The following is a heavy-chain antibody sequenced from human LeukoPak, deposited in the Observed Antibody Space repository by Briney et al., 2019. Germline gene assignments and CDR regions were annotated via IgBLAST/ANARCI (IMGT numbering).Heavy chain of an antibody. Sequence: GGSLRLSCAASGFTFSSYAMHWVRQAPGKGLEWVAVISYDGSNKYYADSVKGRFTISRDNSKNTLYLQMNSLRAEDTAVYYCARDSYYYDSSGYPLAEYLQHWGQGTLVTVSS. V-gene: IGHV3-30-3*01. CDR3: ARDSYYYDSSGYPLAEYLQH. CDR1: GFTFSSYA. D-gene: IGHD3-22*01. J-gene: IGHJ1*01. CDR2: ISYDGSNK.